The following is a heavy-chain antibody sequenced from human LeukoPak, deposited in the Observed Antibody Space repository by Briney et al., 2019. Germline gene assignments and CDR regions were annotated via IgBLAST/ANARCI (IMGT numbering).Heavy chain of an antibody. CDR3: AKDQRLLLWFGEPYGMDV. CDR1: GFTFDDYA. D-gene: IGHD3-10*01. CDR2: ISGDGGST. Sequence: GGSPRLSCAASGFTFDDYAMHWVRQAPGKGLEWVSLISGDGGSTYYADSVKGRFTISRDNSKNSLYLQMNSLRTEDTALYYCAKDQRLLLWFGEPYGMDVWGQGTTVTVSS. J-gene: IGHJ6*02. V-gene: IGHV3-43*02.